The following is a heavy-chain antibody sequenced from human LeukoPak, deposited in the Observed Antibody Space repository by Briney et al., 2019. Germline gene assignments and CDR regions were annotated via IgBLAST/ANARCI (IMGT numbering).Heavy chain of an antibody. CDR3: ARGGSFWSGYHNWFDP. J-gene: IGHJ5*02. Sequence: KPSETLSLTCAVYGGSFSGYYWSWIRQPPGKGLEWIGEINHSGRTNYNPSLKSRVTISVDTSKNQFSLKLSSVTAADTAVYYCARGGSFWSGYHNWFDPWGQGTLVTVSS. CDR1: GGSFSGYY. D-gene: IGHD3-3*01. CDR2: INHSGRT. V-gene: IGHV4-34*01.